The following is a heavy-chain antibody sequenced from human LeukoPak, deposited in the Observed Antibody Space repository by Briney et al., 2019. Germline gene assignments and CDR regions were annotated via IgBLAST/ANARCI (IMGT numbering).Heavy chain of an antibody. J-gene: IGHJ4*02. V-gene: IGHV3-30*04. CDR1: GFTFSSYA. CDR3: ARSGGGYSSGWFY. Sequence: GGSLRLSCAASGFTFSSYAMHWVRQAPGKGLEWVAVISYDGGNKYYTDSVKGRFTISRDNSKNTLYLQMNSLRAEDTAVYYCARSGGGYSSGWFYWGQGTLVTVSS. D-gene: IGHD6-19*01. CDR2: ISYDGGNK.